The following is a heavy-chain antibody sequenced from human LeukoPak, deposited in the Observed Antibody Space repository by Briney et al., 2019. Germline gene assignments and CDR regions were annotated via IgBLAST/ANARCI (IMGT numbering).Heavy chain of an antibody. V-gene: IGHV3-30*02. CDR3: AKDRWGTVTNYYMDV. CDR1: GFTFNNYG. CDR2: IRYDGSNE. J-gene: IGHJ6*03. D-gene: IGHD4-17*01. Sequence: GGSLRLSCAASGFTFNNYGMHWVRQAPGKGLEWVTFIRYDGSNEYYADSEKGRFTISRDNSNNTLYLQMNSLRAEDTAVYYCAKDRWGTVTNYYMDVWGKGTTVTISS.